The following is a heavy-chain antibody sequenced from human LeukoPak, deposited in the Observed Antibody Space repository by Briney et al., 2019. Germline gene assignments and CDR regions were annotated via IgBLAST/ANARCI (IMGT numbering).Heavy chain of an antibody. Sequence: ASVKVSCKASGYTFTSYDINWVRQATGQGLEWMGWMNPNSGNTGYAQKFQGRVTMTTDTSTSTAYMELRSLRSDDTAVYYCARAPGWFGSGSVAFDIWGQGTMVTVSS. CDR3: ARAPGWFGSGSVAFDI. CDR1: GYTFTSYD. V-gene: IGHV1-8*01. J-gene: IGHJ3*02. D-gene: IGHD3-10*01. CDR2: MNPNSGNT.